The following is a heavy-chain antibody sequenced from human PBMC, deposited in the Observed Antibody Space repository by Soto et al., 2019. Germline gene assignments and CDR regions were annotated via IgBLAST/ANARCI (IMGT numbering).Heavy chain of an antibody. V-gene: IGHV3-30*09. Sequence: GGSLRLSCAASPFTFRSCSMHWVRQAPGKGLEWVTSISYDGSKESYADSVKGRFAISRDNSKNTLYLQMNSLRPEDTAVYYCARYCNGGACYSASLDYWGQGTQVTVSS. CDR3: ARYCNGGACYSASLDY. CDR1: PFTFRSCS. D-gene: IGHD2-15*01. J-gene: IGHJ4*02. CDR2: ISYDGSKE.